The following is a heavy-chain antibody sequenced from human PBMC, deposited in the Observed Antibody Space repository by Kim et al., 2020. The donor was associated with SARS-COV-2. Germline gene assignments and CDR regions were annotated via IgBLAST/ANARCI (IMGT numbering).Heavy chain of an antibody. J-gene: IGHJ3*02. CDR3: ARRGDEDIVVVPAAGAFDI. CDR1: GYTFTSYG. V-gene: IGHV1-18*04. CDR2: ISAYNGNT. D-gene: IGHD2-2*01. Sequence: ASVKVSCKASGYTFTSYGISWVRQAPGQGLEWMGWISAYNGNTNYAQKLQGRVTMTTDTSTSTAYMELRSLRSDDTAVYYCARRGDEDIVVVPAAGAFDIWGQGTMVTVSS.